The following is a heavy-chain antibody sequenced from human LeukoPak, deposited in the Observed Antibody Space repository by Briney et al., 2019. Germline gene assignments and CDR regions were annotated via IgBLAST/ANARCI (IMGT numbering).Heavy chain of an antibody. J-gene: IGHJ6*03. Sequence: ASVKVSCKASGGTFSSYAISWVRQAPGQGLEWMGGIIPIFGTANYAQKFQGRVTITTDESTSTAYMELSSLRSEDTAVYYCARGPSDGAGYYYYYYYMDVWGKGTTVTVSS. V-gene: IGHV1-69*05. CDR2: IIPIFGTA. D-gene: IGHD3-9*01. CDR3: ARGPSDGAGYYYYYYYMDV. CDR1: GGTFSSYA.